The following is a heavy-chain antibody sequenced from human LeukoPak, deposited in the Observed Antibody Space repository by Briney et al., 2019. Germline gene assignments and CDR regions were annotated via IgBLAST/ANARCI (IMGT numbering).Heavy chain of an antibody. CDR1: GYTLTELX. J-gene: IGHJ3*02. CDR3: AKYLYDNERGAFDI. V-gene: IGHV1-24*01. Sequence: SGYTLTELXXXXXXQXXXXGVXXXXVFDPEDGETIYAQKFQGRVTMTEDTSTDTAYVELSSLRSEDTAVYYCAKYLYDNERGAFDIWGQGTMVTVSS. CDR2: FDPEDGET. D-gene: IGHD3-22*01.